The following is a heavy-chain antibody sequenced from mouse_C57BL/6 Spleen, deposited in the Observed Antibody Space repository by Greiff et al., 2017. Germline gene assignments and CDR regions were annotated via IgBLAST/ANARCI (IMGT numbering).Heavy chain of an antibody. J-gene: IGHJ4*01. Sequence: VKLMESGPGLVAPSQSLSITCTVSGFSLTSYAISWVRQPPGKGLEWLGVIWTGGGPNYNSALKSRLSISKDNSKSQFFLKMNSLQTDDTARYYCARDGNYEAMDYGGQGTSVTVSS. CDR2: IWTGGGP. CDR3: ARDGNYEAMDY. D-gene: IGHD2-1*01. CDR1: GFSLTSYA. V-gene: IGHV2-9-1*01.